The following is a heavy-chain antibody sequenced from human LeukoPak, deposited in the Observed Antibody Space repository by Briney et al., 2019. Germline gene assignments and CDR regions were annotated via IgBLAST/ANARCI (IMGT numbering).Heavy chain of an antibody. V-gene: IGHV1-69*06. CDR3: ARRVGESHLINWFDP. Sequence: GASVKVSCKASGGTFSSYAISWVRQAPGQGLEWMGGIIPIFGTANYAQKFQGRVTITADKSTSTAYMELSSLRSEDTAVYYCARRVGESHLINWFDPWGQGTLVTVSS. CDR1: GGTFSSYA. CDR2: IIPIFGTA. D-gene: IGHD3-10*01. J-gene: IGHJ5*02.